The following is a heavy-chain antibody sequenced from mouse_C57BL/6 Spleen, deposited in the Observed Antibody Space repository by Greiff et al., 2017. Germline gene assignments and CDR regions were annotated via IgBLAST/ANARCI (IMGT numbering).Heavy chain of an antibody. J-gene: IGHJ4*01. V-gene: IGHV1-69*01. Sequence: QVQLQQSGAELVMPGASVKLSCKASGYTFTSYWMHWVKQRPGQGLEWIGEIDPSDSYTNYNQKFKGKSTLTVDKSSSTAYMQLSSLTSEDSAVYYCARRQLPYAMDYWGQGTSVTVSS. CDR3: ARRQLPYAMDY. CDR2: IDPSDSYT. D-gene: IGHD2-1*01. CDR1: GYTFTSYW.